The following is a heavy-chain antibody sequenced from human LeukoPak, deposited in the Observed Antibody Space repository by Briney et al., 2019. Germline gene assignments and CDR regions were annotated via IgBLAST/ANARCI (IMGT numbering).Heavy chain of an antibody. D-gene: IGHD3-10*01. J-gene: IGHJ4*02. Sequence: ASVKVSCKASGYTFTGYAMNWVRQAPGQGLEGMGWINTNTGNPTYAQGFTGRFVFSLDTSVSTAYLQISSLKAEDTAVYYCARGGPMDHFDYWGQGTLVTVSS. CDR3: ARGGPMDHFDY. CDR2: INTNTGNP. V-gene: IGHV7-4-1*02. CDR1: GYTFTGYA.